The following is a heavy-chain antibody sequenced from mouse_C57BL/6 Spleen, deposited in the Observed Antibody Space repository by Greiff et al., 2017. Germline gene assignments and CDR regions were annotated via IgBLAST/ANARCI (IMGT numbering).Heavy chain of an antibody. J-gene: IGHJ2*01. Sequence: EVQLQQSGAELVKPGASVKLSCTASGFNIKDYYMHWVKQRTEQGLEWIGRIDPEDGETKCAPKFQGKATITADTSSNTAYLQLSSLTSEDTAVYYCAYYDYDVGYYFDYWGQGTTLTVSS. V-gene: IGHV14-2*01. CDR3: AYYDYDVGYYFDY. CDR2: IDPEDGET. D-gene: IGHD2-4*01. CDR1: GFNIKDYY.